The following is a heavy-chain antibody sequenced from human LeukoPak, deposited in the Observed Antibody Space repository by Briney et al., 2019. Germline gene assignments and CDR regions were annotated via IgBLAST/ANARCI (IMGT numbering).Heavy chain of an antibody. CDR3: ARIRYFDWLLYGGGFDY. J-gene: IGHJ4*02. CDR2: IKQDGSEK. D-gene: IGHD3-9*01. Sequence: GGSLRLSCAASGFTFSSYWMSWVRQAPGKGLEWVANIKQDGSEKYYVDSVKGRFTISRDNAKNSLYLQMDSLRAEDTAVYYCARIRYFDWLLYGGGFDYWGQGTLVTVSS. V-gene: IGHV3-7*01. CDR1: GFTFSSYW.